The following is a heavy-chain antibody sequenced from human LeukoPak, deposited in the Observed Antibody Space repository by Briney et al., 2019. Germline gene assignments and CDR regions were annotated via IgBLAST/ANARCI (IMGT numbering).Heavy chain of an antibody. CDR3: ARLQSSSSRYYYYYGMDV. V-gene: IGHV5-51*01. J-gene: IGHJ6*02. CDR1: GYSFTNYW. Sequence: GESLKISCKGSGYSFTNYWIAWVRQLPGKGLEWMGIIYPVDSDTRYSPSFQGQVTISADKSIRTAYLQWSSLKASDTAMYYCARLQSSSSRYYYYYGMDVWGQGTTVTVSS. D-gene: IGHD6-6*01. CDR2: IYPVDSDT.